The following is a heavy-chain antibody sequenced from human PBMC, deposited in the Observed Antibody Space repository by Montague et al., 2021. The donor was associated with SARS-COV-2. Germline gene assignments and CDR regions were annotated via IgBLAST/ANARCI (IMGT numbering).Heavy chain of an antibody. J-gene: IGHJ4*02. D-gene: IGHD3-10*01. CDR2: IYSGGSST. V-gene: IGHV3-23*03. Sequence: SLRLSCAASGFTFSSYAMSWVRQAPGKGLEWVSVIYSGGSSTYYADSVKGRFTISRDDSKNTLYLQMNSLRAEDTAVYYCANDGDTYYYRSGSFFFFDYWGQGTLVTVSS. CDR1: GFTFSSYA. CDR3: ANDGDTYYYRSGSFFFFDY.